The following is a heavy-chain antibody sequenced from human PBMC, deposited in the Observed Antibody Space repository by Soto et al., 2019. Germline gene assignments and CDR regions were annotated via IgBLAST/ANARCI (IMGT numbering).Heavy chain of an antibody. CDR1: GYTFTGYY. CDR3: VTTCGFGGVTKWCMDV. Sequence: QVQLVQSGAEVKKPGASVKVSCKASGYTFTGYYMHWVRQAPGQGLEWMGWINPNNGATNYAQKFQGWLTLTRDTSISTAYMELSSLRSDDTAVDYCVTTCGFGGVTKWCMDVWCQGNTVTVSS. J-gene: IGHJ6*02. CDR2: INPNNGAT. D-gene: IGHD2-21*01. V-gene: IGHV1-2*04.